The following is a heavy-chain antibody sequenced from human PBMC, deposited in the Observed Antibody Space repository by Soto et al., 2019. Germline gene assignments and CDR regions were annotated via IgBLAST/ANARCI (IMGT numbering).Heavy chain of an antibody. Sequence: SGPTLVNPTQTLTLTCTFSGFSLSTSGVHVGWIRQPPGKALEWLGLIYWDDDKRYSPFLKSRLIITKDTSKDQVVLTLTNVDPVDTATYYCAHPGNKAAAGHSFDYWGQGILVTAPQ. CDR2: IYWDDDK. J-gene: IGHJ4*02. CDR3: AHPGNKAAAGHSFDY. V-gene: IGHV2-5*02. CDR1: GFSLSTSGVH. D-gene: IGHD6-13*01.